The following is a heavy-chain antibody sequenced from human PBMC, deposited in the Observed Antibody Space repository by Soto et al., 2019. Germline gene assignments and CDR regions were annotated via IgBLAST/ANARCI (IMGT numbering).Heavy chain of an antibody. V-gene: IGHV4-34*01. CDR3: ARGGGGGGSMASRRYDH. J-gene: IGHJ4*02. CDR1: GGSFRGYY. Sequence: QVQLQQWGAGLLKPSATLSLTCAVYGGSFRGYYWSWIRQTPGKGLGWMGESNHSVRTNYNPSLRRRVTISVETSKNQFSVKLGSVAAADTAVYYCARGGGGGGSMASRRYDHWGPGTPVTGSS. D-gene: IGHD6-6*01. CDR2: SNHSVRT.